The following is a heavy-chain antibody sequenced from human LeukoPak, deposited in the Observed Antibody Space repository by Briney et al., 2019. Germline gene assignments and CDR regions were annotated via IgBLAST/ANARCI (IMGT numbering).Heavy chain of an antibody. Sequence: RGSLRLSCAASGFTFSSYSMNWVRQAPGKGLEWVSYISSSSSTIYYADSVKGRFTISRDNAKNSLYLQMNSLRAEDTAVYYCARDAPSKGYNWFDPWGQGTLVTVSS. J-gene: IGHJ5*02. CDR1: GFTFSSYS. CDR3: ARDAPSKGYNWFDP. CDR2: ISSSSSTI. V-gene: IGHV3-48*01.